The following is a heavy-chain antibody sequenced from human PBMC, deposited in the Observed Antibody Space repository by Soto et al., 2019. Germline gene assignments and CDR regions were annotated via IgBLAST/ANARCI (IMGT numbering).Heavy chain of an antibody. CDR2: IYYSGST. Sequence: QVQLQESGPGLVKPSQTLSLTCTVSGGSISSGGYYWSWIRQHPGKGLEWIGYIYYSGSTYYNPSLKSRVTISVDTSKNQFSLMLSSVTAADTAVYYCARESPDYYDSSGPQGYFDYWGQGTLVTVSS. V-gene: IGHV4-31*03. CDR3: ARESPDYYDSSGPQGYFDY. D-gene: IGHD3-22*01. CDR1: GGSISSGGYY. J-gene: IGHJ4*02.